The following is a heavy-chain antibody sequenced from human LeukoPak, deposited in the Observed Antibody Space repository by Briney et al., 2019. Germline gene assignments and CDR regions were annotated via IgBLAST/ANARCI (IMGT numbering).Heavy chain of an antibody. CDR2: IIPIFGTA. J-gene: IGHJ5*02. V-gene: IGHV1-69*05. Sequence: ASVKVSCKASGGTFSSYAISWVGQAPGQGLEWMGGIIPIFGTANYAQKFQGRVTITTDESTSTAYMELSSLRSEDTAVYYCASGGHYCSGGSCHTNWFDPWGQGTLVTVFS. D-gene: IGHD2-15*01. CDR3: ASGGHYCSGGSCHTNWFDP. CDR1: GGTFSSYA.